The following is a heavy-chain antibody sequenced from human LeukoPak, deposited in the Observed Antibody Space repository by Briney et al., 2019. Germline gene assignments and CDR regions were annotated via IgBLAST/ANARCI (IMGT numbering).Heavy chain of an antibody. CDR3: ARDRTTMVRGVSNDY. D-gene: IGHD3-10*01. CDR2: NSSSSSYI. Sequence: GGSLRLSCAASGFTFSSYSMNWVRQAPGKGLEWVSSNSSSSSYIYYADSVKGRFTISRDNAKNSLYLQMNSLRAEDTAVYYCARDRTTMVRGVSNDYWGQGTLVTVSS. J-gene: IGHJ4*02. CDR1: GFTFSSYS. V-gene: IGHV3-21*01.